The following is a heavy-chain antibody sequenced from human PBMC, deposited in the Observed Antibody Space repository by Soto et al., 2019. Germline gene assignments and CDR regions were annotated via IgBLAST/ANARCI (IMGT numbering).Heavy chain of an antibody. D-gene: IGHD6-13*01. CDR1: GFTFSSYW. V-gene: IGHV3-74*01. Sequence: GGSLRLSCAVSGFTFSSYWMHWVRQAPGKGLVWVSRINGDGSSTRYADSVKGRFTISRDNAKNTLYLQMSSLRAEDTALYYCARAAADYYYGMDVWGQGTTVTF. J-gene: IGHJ6*02. CDR3: ARAAADYYYGMDV. CDR2: INGDGSST.